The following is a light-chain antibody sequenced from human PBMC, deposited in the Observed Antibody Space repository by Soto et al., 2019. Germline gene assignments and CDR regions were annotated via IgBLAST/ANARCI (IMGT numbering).Light chain of an antibody. CDR1: QSVSSRF. J-gene: IGKJ2*01. CDR2: WAS. CDR3: QQYFNRPYT. Sequence: EIVLTQSPGTLSLSPGERATLSCRASQSVSSRFLAWYQQKPGQPPKLLIHWASTRESGVPDRFSGGGSGTDFTLTISSLQAEDVAVYYCQQYFNRPYTFGQGTKLEIK. V-gene: IGKV3-20*01.